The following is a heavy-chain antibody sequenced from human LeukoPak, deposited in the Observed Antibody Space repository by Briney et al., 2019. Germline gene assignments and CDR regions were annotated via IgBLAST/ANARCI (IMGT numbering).Heavy chain of an antibody. J-gene: IGHJ3*02. Sequence: SETLSLTCTVSGVSVSSGSYYWSWIRQPPGKGLEWIGYIYYSGSTNYNPSLKSRVTISVDTSKNQFSLKLSSVTAADTAVYYCARDCSGSYYVRGGYAFDIWGQGTMVTVCS. V-gene: IGHV4-61*01. D-gene: IGHD1-26*01. CDR3: ARDCSGSYYVRGGYAFDI. CDR1: GVSVSSGSYY. CDR2: IYYSGST.